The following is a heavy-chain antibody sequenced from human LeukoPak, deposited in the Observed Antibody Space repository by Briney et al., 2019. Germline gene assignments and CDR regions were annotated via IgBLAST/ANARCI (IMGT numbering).Heavy chain of an antibody. Sequence: SETLSLTCTVSGDSISSYYWSWIRQPAGKGLEWIGRIYTSGNTKYNPSLKSRVTMSLDTSKNQFSLKLSSVTAADTAVYYCARGAYGDYANFDYWGQGTLVTVSS. V-gene: IGHV4-4*07. CDR2: IYTSGNT. CDR1: GDSISSYY. CDR3: ARGAYGDYANFDY. J-gene: IGHJ4*02. D-gene: IGHD4-17*01.